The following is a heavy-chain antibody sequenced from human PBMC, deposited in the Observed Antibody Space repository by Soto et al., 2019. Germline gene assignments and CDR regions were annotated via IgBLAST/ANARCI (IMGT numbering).Heavy chain of an antibody. D-gene: IGHD2-21*01. CDR2: ISPKSTYR. V-gene: IGHV3-11*06. CDR1: GFSFSDYY. J-gene: IGHJ4*02. CDR3: VRGGGGGLFEH. Sequence: QVHLVESGGGLVKPGGSLRLSCPTSGFSFSDYYMSWIRQAPGKGLEWLSHISPKSTYRNYADSVKGRFTISRDNTKSSLFLQMISLGVEATAVYYCVRGGGGGLFEHWGQGVLVTVSS.